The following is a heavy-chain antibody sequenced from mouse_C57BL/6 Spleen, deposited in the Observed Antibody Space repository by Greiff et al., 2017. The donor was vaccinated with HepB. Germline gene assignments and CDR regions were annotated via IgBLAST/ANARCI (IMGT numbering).Heavy chain of an antibody. D-gene: IGHD2-4*01. CDR2: ISDGGSYT. V-gene: IGHV5-4*01. J-gene: IGHJ2*01. CDR1: GFTFSSYA. Sequence: DVQLVESGGGLVKPGGSLKLSCAASGFTFSSYAMSWVRQTPEKRLEWVATISDGGSYTYYPDNVKGRFTISRDNAKNNLYLQMSHLKSEDTAMYYCARGYYDYDGYFDYWGQGTTLTVSS. CDR3: ARGYYDYDGYFDY.